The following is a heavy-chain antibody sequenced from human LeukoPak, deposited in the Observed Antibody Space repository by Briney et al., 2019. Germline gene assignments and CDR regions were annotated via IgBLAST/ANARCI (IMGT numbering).Heavy chain of an antibody. J-gene: IGHJ4*02. V-gene: IGHV3-66*01. CDR3: AIAAAGTGNDY. Sequence: GGSLRLSCAASGFTVSSNYMSWVRQAPGKGLEWVSVIYSGGSTYYADSVKGRFTISRDNSKNTLYLQMNSLRAEDTAVYYCAIAAAGTGNDYWGQGTLVTVSS. CDR2: IYSGGST. D-gene: IGHD6-13*01. CDR1: GFTVSSNY.